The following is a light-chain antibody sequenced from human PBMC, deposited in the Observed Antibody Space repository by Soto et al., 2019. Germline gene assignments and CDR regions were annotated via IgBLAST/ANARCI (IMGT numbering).Light chain of an antibody. Sequence: QSALTQPPSASVSPGQSVTISCTGTKNDIGLYDFVSWYQHHPGKAPRLIIYEVVQRPSGVPDRFSGSKSGNTASLTVSGLQAADEADYFCKSYAGSNTYVFGSGTKGTVL. V-gene: IGLV2-8*01. CDR1: KNDIGLYDF. J-gene: IGLJ1*01. CDR2: EVV. CDR3: KSYAGSNTYV.